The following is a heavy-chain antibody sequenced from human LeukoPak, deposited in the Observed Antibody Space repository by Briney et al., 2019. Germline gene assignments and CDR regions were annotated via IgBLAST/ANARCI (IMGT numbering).Heavy chain of an antibody. CDR1: GFTFSSYG. CDR3: VRDQAATTRPDYFDY. CDR2: IWYGGSNK. Sequence: GRSLRLSCAASGFTFSSYGMHWVRQAPGKGLEWVAVIWYGGSNKYYADSVKGRFTISRDNSKNTLYLQMNSLRAEDTAVYYCVRDQAATTRPDYFDYWGQGTLVTVSS. D-gene: IGHD6-6*01. V-gene: IGHV3-33*08. J-gene: IGHJ4*02.